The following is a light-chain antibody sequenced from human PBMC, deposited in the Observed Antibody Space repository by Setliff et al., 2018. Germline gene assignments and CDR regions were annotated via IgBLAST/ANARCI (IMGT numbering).Light chain of an antibody. J-gene: IGLJ1*01. CDR2: RNN. Sequence: QSALTQPRSVSGSPGQSVTISCTGTSSDVGGYNYVSWYQQLPGTAPKLLVNRNNQRPSGVPDRFSGSKSGTSASLAINGLRSEDEADYYCAAWDNSLSGYVFGTGTKVTVL. V-gene: IGLV1-47*01. CDR1: SSDVGGYNY. CDR3: AAWDNSLSGYV.